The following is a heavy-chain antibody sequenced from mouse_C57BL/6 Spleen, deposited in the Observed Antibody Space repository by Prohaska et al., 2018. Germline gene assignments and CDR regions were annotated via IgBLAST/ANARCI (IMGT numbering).Heavy chain of an antibody. CDR2: INSEGSVR. Sequence: EVQLLETGGGLVQPGGSRGLSCEGSGFTFSGFWMSWVRQTPGKTLEWIGDINSEGSVRNYAPAIKDRFTIFRDNDKSTLYLQMSNVRSEDTATYFCMRYGLRYWYFDVWGTGTTVTVSS. J-gene: IGHJ1*03. CDR1: GFTFSGFW. D-gene: IGHD1-1*01. V-gene: IGHV11-2*01. CDR3: MRYGLRYWYFDV.